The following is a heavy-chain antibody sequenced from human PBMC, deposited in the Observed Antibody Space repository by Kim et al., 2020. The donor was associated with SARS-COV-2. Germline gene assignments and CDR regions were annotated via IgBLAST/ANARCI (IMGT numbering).Heavy chain of an antibody. V-gene: IGHV3-30*03. Sequence: GGSLRLSCAASGFTFSSYGMHWVRQAPGKGLEWVAVISYDGSNKYYADSVKGRFTISRDNSKNTLYLQMNSLRAEDTAVYYCATFLAARSYWGQGTLVTVSS. D-gene: IGHD6-6*01. CDR2: ISYDGSNK. CDR3: ATFLAARSY. CDR1: GFTFSSYG. J-gene: IGHJ4*02.